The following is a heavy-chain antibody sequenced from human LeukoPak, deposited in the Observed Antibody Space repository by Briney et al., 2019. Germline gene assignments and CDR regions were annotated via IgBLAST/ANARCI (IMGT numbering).Heavy chain of an antibody. D-gene: IGHD6-19*01. CDR3: TREVGSGWYVGFDY. CDR1: GFTFCDYA. Sequence: PGGSLRLSCTASGFTFCDYAMSWVRQAPGKGLEWVGFIRSKAYGGTTEYAASVKGRFTISRDDSKSIAYLQMNSLKTEDTAVYYCTREVGSGWYVGFDYWGQGTLVTVSS. CDR2: IRSKAYGGTT. J-gene: IGHJ4*02. V-gene: IGHV3-49*04.